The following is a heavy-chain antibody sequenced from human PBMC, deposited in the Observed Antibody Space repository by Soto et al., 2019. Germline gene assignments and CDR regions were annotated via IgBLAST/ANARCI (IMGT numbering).Heavy chain of an antibody. J-gene: IGHJ4*02. CDR2: IRYDGSNK. V-gene: IGHV3-30*18. CDR1: GFTFSSYG. CDR3: AKDRYDFQHAPYYFNN. Sequence: GGSLRLSCAGSGFTFSSYGMHWVRQAPGKGLEWVAVIRYDGSNKYYADSVKGRFTISRDNSKNTLYLQMSSLRAEDTAVYHCAKDRYDFQHAPYYFNNWGQGTLVTVSS. D-gene: IGHD1-20*01.